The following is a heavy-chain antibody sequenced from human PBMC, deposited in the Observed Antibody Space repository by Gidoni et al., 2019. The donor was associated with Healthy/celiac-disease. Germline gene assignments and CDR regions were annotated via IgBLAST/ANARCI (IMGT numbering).Heavy chain of an antibody. CDR2: TTNKANSYTT. CDR1: GFPFSDHY. V-gene: IGHV3-72*01. J-gene: IGHJ6*03. CDR3: ARVWAVVVDYYYYYYMEV. Sequence: VQLVESGGGLVQHGGSVSLCCAPSGFPFSDHYMDWVRQAPGKGMECVGRTTNKANSYTTEYSASVKGRFTFSSDGSKNSLYLQMNGLNTEDTAVYYCARVWAVVVDYYYYYYMEV. D-gene: IGHD2-15*01.